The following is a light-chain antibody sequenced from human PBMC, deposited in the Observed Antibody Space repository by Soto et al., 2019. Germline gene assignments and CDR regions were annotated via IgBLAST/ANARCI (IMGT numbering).Light chain of an antibody. CDR3: AAWDDSLNFEV. J-gene: IGLJ1*01. Sequence: QSVLTQPPSASGTPGQSVTISCSRGSSNVGSYTVNWYQQLPGTAHKLLIYGNNQRPSGVPDRFSGSKSGTSASLAISGLECEDEADYYCAAWDDSLNFEVFGNGRKVTV. V-gene: IGLV1-44*01. CDR1: SSNVGSYT. CDR2: GNN.